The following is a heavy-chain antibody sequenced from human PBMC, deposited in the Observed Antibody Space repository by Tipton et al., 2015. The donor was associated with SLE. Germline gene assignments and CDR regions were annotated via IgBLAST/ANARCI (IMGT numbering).Heavy chain of an antibody. Sequence: LRLSCTVSGGSITSGTYYWTWIRQPAGKGLEWIGHIHTSGATNNNPSLKSRVTISLDTSKNQFSLKLSSVTAADTAVYYCARALNNGWRLGDRFDPWGQGTLVTVSS. D-gene: IGHD5-24*01. CDR3: ARALNNGWRLGDRFDP. CDR1: GGSITSGTYY. J-gene: IGHJ5*02. V-gene: IGHV4-61*09. CDR2: IHTSGAT.